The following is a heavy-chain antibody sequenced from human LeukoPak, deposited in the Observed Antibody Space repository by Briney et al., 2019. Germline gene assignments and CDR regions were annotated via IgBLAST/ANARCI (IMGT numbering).Heavy chain of an antibody. Sequence: GGSLRLSCAASGFTFSSYSMNWVRQAPGKGLEWVPSISSSSSYIYYADSVKGRFTISRDNAKNSLYLQMNSLRAEDTAVYYCATSESQTRFDYWGQGTPVTVSS. J-gene: IGHJ4*02. D-gene: IGHD1/OR15-1a*01. CDR1: GFTFSSYS. CDR2: ISSSSSYI. CDR3: ATSESQTRFDY. V-gene: IGHV3-21*01.